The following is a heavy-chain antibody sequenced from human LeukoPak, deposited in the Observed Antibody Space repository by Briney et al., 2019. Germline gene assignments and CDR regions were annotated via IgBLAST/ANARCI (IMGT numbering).Heavy chain of an antibody. CDR2: ISSSSSYI. Sequence: GGSLRLSCAASGFTFSSYSMNWVRQAPGKGLEWVSPISSSSSYIYYADSVKGRFTISRDNAKNSLYLQMNSLRAEDTAVYYCARTDGSSWYPGFDPWGQGTLVTVSS. CDR1: GFTFSSYS. V-gene: IGHV3-21*01. CDR3: ARTDGSSWYPGFDP. J-gene: IGHJ5*02. D-gene: IGHD6-13*01.